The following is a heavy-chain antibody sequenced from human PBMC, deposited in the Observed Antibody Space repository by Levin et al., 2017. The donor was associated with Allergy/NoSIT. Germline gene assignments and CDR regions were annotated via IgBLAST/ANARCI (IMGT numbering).Heavy chain of an antibody. D-gene: IGHD6-19*01. CDR3: ARMRSSGWYPDY. J-gene: IGHJ4*02. CDR2: IDWDDDK. Sequence: TLSLTCTFSGFSLSTSGMCVSWICQPPGKALEWLARIDWDDDKNYSTSLKTRLTISKDTSKDQVVLTMTNMDPVDTATYYCARMRSSGWYPDYWGQGTLVTVSS. CDR1: GFSLSTSGMC. V-gene: IGHV2-70*11.